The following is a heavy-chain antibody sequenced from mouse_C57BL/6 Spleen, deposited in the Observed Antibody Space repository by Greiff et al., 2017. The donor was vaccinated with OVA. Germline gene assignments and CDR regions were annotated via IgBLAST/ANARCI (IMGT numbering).Heavy chain of an antibody. V-gene: IGHV1-64*01. CDR1: GYTFTSYW. CDR2: IHPNSGST. Sequence: VKLKQPGAELVKPGASVKLSCKASGYTFTSYWMHWVKQRPGQGLEWIGMIHPNSGSTNYNEKFKSKATLTVDKSSSTAYMQLSSLTSEDSAVYYCESYYDYDGGVTYWYFDVWGTGTTVTVSS. CDR3: ESYYDYDGGVTYWYFDV. D-gene: IGHD2-4*01. J-gene: IGHJ1*03.